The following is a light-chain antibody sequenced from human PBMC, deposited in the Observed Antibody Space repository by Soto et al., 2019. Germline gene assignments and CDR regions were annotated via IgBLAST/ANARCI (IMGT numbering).Light chain of an antibody. CDR2: EVS. V-gene: IGLV2-14*03. Sequence: QSVLTQPASVSGSPGQSITISCTGTSSDVGAYNYVSWYQQHPGKAPKLMIYEVSNRPSGVSNRFSGSKSANTASLTISGLQAGDEADYDCSSYTSSSTWLCGVGTKLTVL. J-gene: IGLJ3*02. CDR3: SSYTSSSTWL. CDR1: SSDVGAYNY.